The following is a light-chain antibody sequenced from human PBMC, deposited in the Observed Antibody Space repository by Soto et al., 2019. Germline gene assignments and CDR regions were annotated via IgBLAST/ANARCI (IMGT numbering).Light chain of an antibody. V-gene: IGKV3D-15*01. CDR2: GAS. Sequence: EIVLTQSPATLSLSPGERATLSCRASQSVSSNYLAWHQQKPGQAPRLLIYGASSRAAGIPDRFRGSGSGTEFTLTISSLQSEDYAVYYCHQYNNWPPWTFGQGTKVDNK. J-gene: IGKJ1*01. CDR3: HQYNNWPPWT. CDR1: QSVSSN.